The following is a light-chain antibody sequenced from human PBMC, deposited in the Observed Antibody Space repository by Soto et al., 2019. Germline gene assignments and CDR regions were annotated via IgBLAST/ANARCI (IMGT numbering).Light chain of an antibody. CDR1: QSISVW. CDR2: KAS. J-gene: IGKJ1*01. V-gene: IGKV1-5*03. CDR3: QQYNSHSPT. Sequence: DMQMAQSPAGLSANVGDRVTITCRASQSISVWLAWYQQKAGKAPNLLIYKASRLESGVPSRFSGSASEAEFTLTISGLPHGDSATYYCQQYNSHSPTFGQGTKVDIK.